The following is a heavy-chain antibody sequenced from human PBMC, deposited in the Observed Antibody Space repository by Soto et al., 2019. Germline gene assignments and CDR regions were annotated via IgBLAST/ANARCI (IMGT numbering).Heavy chain of an antibody. CDR1: GYTFSTYS. CDR2: INGGNGHT. CDR3: ARDLTSPMIGFSYGMDV. D-gene: IGHD3-16*01. J-gene: IGHJ6*02. Sequence: AEVRVSCKASGYTFSTYSLHWVRQAPGQGLEWMGWINGGNGHTRYSQKFKDRVTISRDNAKNLLYLQMYGLRGEDTAVYYCARDLTSPMIGFSYGMDVWGQGTTVTVSS. V-gene: IGHV1-3*01.